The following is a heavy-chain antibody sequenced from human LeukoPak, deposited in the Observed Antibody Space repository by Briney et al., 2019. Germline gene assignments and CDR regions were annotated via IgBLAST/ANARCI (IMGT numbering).Heavy chain of an antibody. CDR3: AKGSGRYV. CDR1: GFTFSSYA. D-gene: IGHD6-19*01. J-gene: IGHJ4*02. CDR2: INTSGGNT. Sequence: PGGSLRLSCAASGFTFSSYAMTWVRQAPGKGLEWVSVINTSGGNTDCADPVKGRFTISRDNSKNTLYLQMNSLRAEDTAVYYCAKGSGRYVWGQGTLVTVSS. V-gene: IGHV3-23*01.